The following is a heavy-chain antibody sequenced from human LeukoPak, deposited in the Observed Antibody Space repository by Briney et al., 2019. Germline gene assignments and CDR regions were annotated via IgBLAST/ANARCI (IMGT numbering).Heavy chain of an antibody. J-gene: IGHJ5*02. V-gene: IGHV4-4*07. CDR2: IYTSGST. D-gene: IGHD6-13*01. CDR3: ARSDSSSWHGGWFDP. CDR1: GGSISSYY. Sequence: SETLSLTCTVSGGSISSYYWSWIRQPAGKGLEWIGRIYTSGSTNYNPSLKSRVTMSVDTSKNQFSLKLSSVPAADTAVYYCARSDSSSWHGGWFDPWGQGTLVTVSS.